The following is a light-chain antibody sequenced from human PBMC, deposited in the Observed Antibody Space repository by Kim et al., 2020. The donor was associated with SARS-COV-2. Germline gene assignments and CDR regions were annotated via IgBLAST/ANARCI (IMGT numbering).Light chain of an antibody. CDR2: KAS. CDR3: QQYNSYLYT. CDR1: QSISSW. V-gene: IGKV1-5*03. Sequence: DIQMTQSPSTLSASVGDRVTITCRASQSISSWLAWYQQKPGKAPKLLIYKASSLESGVPSRFSGSGSGTEFTLTISSLQPDDFATHYCQQYNSYLYTFGQGTKLEI. J-gene: IGKJ2*01.